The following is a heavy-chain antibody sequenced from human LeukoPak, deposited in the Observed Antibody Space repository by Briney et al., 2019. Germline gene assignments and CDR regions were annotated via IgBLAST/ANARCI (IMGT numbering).Heavy chain of an antibody. CDR3: ARDRELERRDFDY. CDR1: GFAFSSYS. J-gene: IGHJ4*02. D-gene: IGHD1-1*01. CDR2: ISSSSSYI. V-gene: IGHV3-21*01. Sequence: GGSLRLSCAASGFAFSSYSMNWVRQAPGKGLEWVSSISSSSSYIYYADSVKGRFTISRDNAKNSLYLQMNSLRAEDTAVYYCARDRELERRDFDYWGQGTLVTVSP.